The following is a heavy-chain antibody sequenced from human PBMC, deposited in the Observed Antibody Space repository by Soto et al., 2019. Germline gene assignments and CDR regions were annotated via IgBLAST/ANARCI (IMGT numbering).Heavy chain of an antibody. CDR3: ARGHSSRSGYYDVA. CDR1: GGSVSSSY. J-gene: IGHJ5*02. D-gene: IGHD3-22*01. V-gene: IGHV4-4*07. CDR2: IHTRGII. Sequence: LSLTCTVSGGSVSSSYWSWVRQPAGKGLEWIGRIHTRGIINYNPSLTGRVTMSVDTSKNQVFLRLSSVTAADTGVYYCARGHSSRSGYYDVAWGQGTLVTVSS.